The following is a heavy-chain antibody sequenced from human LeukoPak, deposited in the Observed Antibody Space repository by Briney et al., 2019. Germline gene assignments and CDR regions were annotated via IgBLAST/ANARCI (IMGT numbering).Heavy chain of an antibody. D-gene: IGHD1-26*01. V-gene: IGHV3-23*01. J-gene: IGHJ4*02. CDR1: GLTFGNYA. CDR3: TTSKAGATTPFDY. Sequence: PGGSLRLSCAASGLTFGNYALSWVRQGPGKGLEWVSGISHSGGNTYYSDSVKGRFTISRDNSKNTLYLQMNSLKTEDTAVYYCTTSKAGATTPFDYWGQGTLVTVSS. CDR2: ISHSGGNT.